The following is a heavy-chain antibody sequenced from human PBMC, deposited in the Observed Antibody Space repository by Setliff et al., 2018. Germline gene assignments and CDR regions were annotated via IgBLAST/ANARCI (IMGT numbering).Heavy chain of an antibody. CDR3: ARDPYYYDSSGYSY. V-gene: IGHV1-18*01. CDR2: ISAYNGNT. Sequence: ASVKVSFKASGYTFTSYGISWVRQAPGQGLEWMGWISAYNGNTNYAQKLQGRVTMTTDTSTSTAYMELRSLRSDDTAVYYCARDPYYYDSSGYSYWGQGTLVTVSS. J-gene: IGHJ4*02. D-gene: IGHD3-22*01. CDR1: GYTFTSYG.